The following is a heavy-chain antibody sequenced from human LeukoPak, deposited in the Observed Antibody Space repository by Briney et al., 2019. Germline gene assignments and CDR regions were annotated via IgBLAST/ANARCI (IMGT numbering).Heavy chain of an antibody. CDR1: GFTFSSYA. Sequence: GRSLRLSCAASGFTFSSYAMHWVRQAPGKGLEWVAVISYDGSNKYYADSVKGRFTISRDNSKNTLYLQMNSLRAEDTAVYYCAKAGDWGYSPGYYFDYWGQGTLVTVSS. CDR2: ISYDGSNK. V-gene: IGHV3-30-3*01. CDR3: AKAGDWGYSPGYYFDY. J-gene: IGHJ4*02. D-gene: IGHD5-18*01.